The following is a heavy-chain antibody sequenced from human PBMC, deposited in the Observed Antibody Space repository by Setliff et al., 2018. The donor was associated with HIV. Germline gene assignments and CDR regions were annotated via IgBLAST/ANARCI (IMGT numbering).Heavy chain of an antibody. CDR1: SGSISSGSYY. J-gene: IGHJ6*03. D-gene: IGHD1-26*01. CDR3: ARGVNSGTYWGYYYYMDV. CDR2: KHTSGST. V-gene: IGHV4-61*09. Sequence: SETLSLTCSVSSGSISSGSYYWSWIRQPAGKGLEWIAYKHTSGSTNYNPSLKSRVIISVDTSKNQFSLRLSSVTAADTAIYYCARGVNSGTYWGYYYYMDVWGKGTTVTVSS.